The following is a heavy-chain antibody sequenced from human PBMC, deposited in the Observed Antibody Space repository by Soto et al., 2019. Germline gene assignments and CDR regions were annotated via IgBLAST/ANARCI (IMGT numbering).Heavy chain of an antibody. J-gene: IGHJ6*03. CDR2: FDPEDGET. D-gene: IGHD2-15*01. CDR3: ATSWRKGGGYYYYMDV. Sequence: ASVKVSCKASGYTFTGYYMHWVRQAPGQGLEWMGGFDPEDGETIYAQKFQGRVTMTEDTSTDTAYMELSSLRSEDTAVYYCATSWRKGGGYYYYMDVWGKGTTVTVSS. V-gene: IGHV1-24*01. CDR1: GYTFTGYY.